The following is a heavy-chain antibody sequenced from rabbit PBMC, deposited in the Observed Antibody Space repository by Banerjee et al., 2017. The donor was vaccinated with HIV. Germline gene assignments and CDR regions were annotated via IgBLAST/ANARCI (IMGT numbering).Heavy chain of an antibody. V-gene: IGHV1S7*01. CDR2: IYAGEGST. CDR3: ARIYVGYNGYDYGNL. CDR1: GFDFSSYS. Sequence: QLKETGGGLVQPGGSLTLSCKASGFDFSSYSMTWVRQAPGKGLEWIGMIYAGEGSTDYASWVNGRFTISSDNAQNTVDLQMNSLTAADTAMYFCARIYVGYNGYDYGNLWGPGTL. D-gene: IGHD6-1*01. J-gene: IGHJ4*01.